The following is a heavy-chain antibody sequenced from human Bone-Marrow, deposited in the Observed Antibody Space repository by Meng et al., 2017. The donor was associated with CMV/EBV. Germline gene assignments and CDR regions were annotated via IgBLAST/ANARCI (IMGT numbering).Heavy chain of an antibody. CDR3: ARDGQWELLCHYDY. CDR1: GFTFSSYS. CDR2: ISSSSSYI. D-gene: IGHD1-26*01. V-gene: IGHV3-21*01. Sequence: GESLKISCAASGFTFSSYSMNWVRQAPGKGLEWVSSISSSSSYIYYADSVKGRFTISRDNAKNSLYLQMNSLRAEDTAVYYCARDGQWELLCHYDYCGQGTLVTVSS. J-gene: IGHJ4*02.